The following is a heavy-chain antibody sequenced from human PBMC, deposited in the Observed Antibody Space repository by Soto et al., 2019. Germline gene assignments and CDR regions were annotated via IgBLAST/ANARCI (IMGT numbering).Heavy chain of an antibody. V-gene: IGHV1-18*01. CDR2: ISAYNGNT. CDR1: GYTFTSYG. J-gene: IGHJ6*03. D-gene: IGHD1-1*01. CDR3: AREGGLTETTSYCYYYMDV. Sequence: GASVKVSCKASGYTFTSYGISWVRQAPGQGLEWMGWISAYNGNTNYAQKLQGRVTMTTDTSTSTAYMELRSLRSDDTAVYYCAREGGLTETTSYCYYYMDVWGKGTTVTVSS.